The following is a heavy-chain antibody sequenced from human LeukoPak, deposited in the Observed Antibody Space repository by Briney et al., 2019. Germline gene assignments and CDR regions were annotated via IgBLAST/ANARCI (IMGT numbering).Heavy chain of an antibody. CDR3: ARDDYDSSGYYYLWDY. CDR2: IYHSGST. V-gene: IGHV4-4*02. J-gene: IGHJ4*02. Sequence: SETLSLTCAVSAGSISTTNWWSWVRQPPGKGLEWIGEIYHSGSTNYNPSLKSRVTISVDKSNNQFSLKLTSVTAADTAVYYCARDDYDSSGYYYLWDYWGQGTLVTVSS. CDR1: AGSISTTNW. D-gene: IGHD3-22*01.